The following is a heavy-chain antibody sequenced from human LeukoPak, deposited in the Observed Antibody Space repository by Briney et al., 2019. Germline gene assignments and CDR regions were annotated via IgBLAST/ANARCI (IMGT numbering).Heavy chain of an antibody. CDR3: ARFYDFWSGYSFFDY. Sequence: SETLSLTCTVSGGSISSGSYYWSWIRQPAGKGLEWIGRIYTSGSTNYNPSLKSRVTISVDTSKNQSSLKLSSVTAADTAVYYCARFYDFWSGYSFFDYWGQGTLVTVSS. V-gene: IGHV4-61*02. D-gene: IGHD3-3*01. CDR2: IYTSGST. J-gene: IGHJ4*02. CDR1: GGSISSGSYY.